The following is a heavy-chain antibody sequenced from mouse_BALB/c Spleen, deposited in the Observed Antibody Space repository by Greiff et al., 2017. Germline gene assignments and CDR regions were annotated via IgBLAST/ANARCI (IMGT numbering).Heavy chain of an antibody. Sequence: DVMLVESGGGLVQPGGSRKLSCAASGFTFSDYGMAWVRQAPGKGPEWVAFISNLAYSIYYADTVTGRFTISRENAKNTLYLEMSSLRSEDTAMYYCARVYGNYWFAYWGQGTLVTVSA. CDR1: GFTFSDYG. CDR2: ISNLAYSI. CDR3: ARVYGNYWFAY. J-gene: IGHJ3*01. D-gene: IGHD2-1*01. V-gene: IGHV5-15*02.